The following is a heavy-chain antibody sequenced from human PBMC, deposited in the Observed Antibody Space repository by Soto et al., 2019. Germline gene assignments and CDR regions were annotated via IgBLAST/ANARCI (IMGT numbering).Heavy chain of an antibody. Sequence: QVQLVQSGAEVKKPGSSVKVSCKASGATYSNSAISWVRQAPGQGLEWMGGINPILGIPDYAHKSQGRVTIHAHESTTTVYMALGSLRSEDTALYFCARGGVDVVAPSAFDYWGQGTLVTVSS. CDR1: GATYSNSA. CDR2: INPILGIP. CDR3: ARGGVDVVAPSAFDY. D-gene: IGHD5-12*01. V-gene: IGHV1-69*10. J-gene: IGHJ4*02.